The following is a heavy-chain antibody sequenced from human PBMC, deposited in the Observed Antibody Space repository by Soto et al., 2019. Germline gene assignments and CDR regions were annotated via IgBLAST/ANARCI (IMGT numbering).Heavy chain of an antibody. D-gene: IGHD6-6*01. CDR2: IIPIFGTA. V-gene: IGHV1-69*13. J-gene: IGHJ6*02. CDR1: GGTFSSYA. Sequence: SVKVSCKASGGTFSSYAISCVRQAPGQGLEWMGGIIPIFGTANYAQKFQGRVTITADESTSTAYMELSSLRSEDTAVYYCARDAIRGYSSSSVAGMDVWGQGTTVTVSS. CDR3: ARDAIRGYSSSSVAGMDV.